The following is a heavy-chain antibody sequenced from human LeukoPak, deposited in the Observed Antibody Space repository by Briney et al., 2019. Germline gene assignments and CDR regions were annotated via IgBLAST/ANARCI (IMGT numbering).Heavy chain of an antibody. CDR3: ARMKFWNGYYDY. Sequence: PSETLSLTCTVSSVSINNADYYWNWIRQRPGKGLEWIGYIYHSGNTYYNPSLRSRATLSIDTTENQFSLQLNSATAADTAMYFCARMKFWNGYYDYWGQGTLVTVSS. D-gene: IGHD3-3*01. CDR1: SVSINNADYY. V-gene: IGHV4-31*03. CDR2: IYHSGNT. J-gene: IGHJ4*02.